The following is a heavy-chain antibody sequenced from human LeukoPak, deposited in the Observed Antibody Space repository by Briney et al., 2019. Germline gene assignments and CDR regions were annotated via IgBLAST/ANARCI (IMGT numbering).Heavy chain of an antibody. V-gene: IGHV4-59*01. CDR3: ARGGPPGYYYDYYMDV. Sequence: SETLSLTCAVYGGSFSGYYWSWIRQTPGKGLEWIGYIYYSGSTNFNPSLKSRVTISVDTSKNQFSLKMSSVTAADTAVYFCARGGPPGYYYDYYMDVWGKGTTVTISS. CDR2: IYYSGST. CDR1: GGSFSGYY. J-gene: IGHJ6*03.